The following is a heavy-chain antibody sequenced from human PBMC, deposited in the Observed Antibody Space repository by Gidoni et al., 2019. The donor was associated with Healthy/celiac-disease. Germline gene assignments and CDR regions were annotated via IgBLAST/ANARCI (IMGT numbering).Heavy chain of an antibody. CDR3: ARFHYYGSGSDYYFDY. CDR2: IIPIFGTA. Sequence: QVQLVQSGAEVKKPGSSVQVSCKASGGTLSSYAISRVRQAPGQGLEWMGGIIPIFGTANYAQKFQGRVTITADESTSTDYMELSSLRSEDTAVYYCARFHYYGSGSDYYFDYWGQGTLVTVSS. V-gene: IGHV1-69*01. J-gene: IGHJ4*02. D-gene: IGHD3-10*01. CDR1: GGTLSSYA.